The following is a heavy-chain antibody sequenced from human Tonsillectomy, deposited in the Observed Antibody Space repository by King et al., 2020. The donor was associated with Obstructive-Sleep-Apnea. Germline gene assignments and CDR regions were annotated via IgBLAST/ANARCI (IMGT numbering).Heavy chain of an antibody. CDR2: IYKSGST. J-gene: IGHJ4*02. D-gene: IGHD2-21*01. CDR3: ARQWPAGSVISPLDH. V-gene: IGHV4-39*01. Sequence: LQLQESGPGLVKPSETMSLTCTVSGGSISSSSSYWGWIRQPPGKGLEWIGSIYKSGSTYYNPSLKSRLTISVDTSNDQFSLRLNSVTAADTAVYYCARQWPAGSVISPLDHWGQGILLTVSS. CDR1: GGSISSSSSY.